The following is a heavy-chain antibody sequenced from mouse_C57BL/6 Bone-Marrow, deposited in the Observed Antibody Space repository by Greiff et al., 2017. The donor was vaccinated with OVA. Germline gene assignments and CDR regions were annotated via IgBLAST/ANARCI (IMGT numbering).Heavy chain of an antibody. J-gene: IGHJ4*01. D-gene: IGHD1-1*01. V-gene: IGHV5-6*01. CDR1: GFTFSSYG. CDR3: ARHTTTVVAPNAMDY. CDR2: SSSGGSYT. Sequence: EVQLVESGGDLVKPGGSLKLSCAASGFTFSSYGMSWVRQTPDKRLEWVATSSSGGSYTYYPDSVKGRFTISRDNAKNTLYLQMSSLKSEDTAMYYCARHTTTVVAPNAMDYWGQGTSVTVSS.